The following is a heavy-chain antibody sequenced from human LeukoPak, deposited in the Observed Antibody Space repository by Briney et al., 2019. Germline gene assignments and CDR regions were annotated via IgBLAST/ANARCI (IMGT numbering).Heavy chain of an antibody. CDR3: ARSYYDYVWGSYRWDY. D-gene: IGHD3-16*02. V-gene: IGHV4-59*01. Sequence: SETLSLTCAVSGGSFSSYYWSWIRQPPGKGLEWIGYIYYSGSTNYNPSLKSRVTISVDTSKNQFSLKLSSVTAADTAVYYCARSYYDYVWGSYRWDYWGQGTLVTVSS. CDR1: GGSFSSYY. J-gene: IGHJ4*02. CDR2: IYYSGST.